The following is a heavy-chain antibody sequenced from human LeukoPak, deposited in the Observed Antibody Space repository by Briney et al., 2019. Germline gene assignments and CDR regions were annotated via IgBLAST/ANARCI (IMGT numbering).Heavy chain of an antibody. CDR2: ISYDGSNK. J-gene: IGHJ3*02. Sequence: GGSLRLSCAASGFTFSSYGMHWVRQAPGKGLEWVAVISYDGSNKYYADSVKGRFTISRDNSKNTLYLQMNSLRAEDTAVYYCASNIHIAVAGGDAFDIWGQGTMVTVSS. V-gene: IGHV3-30*03. D-gene: IGHD6-19*01. CDR3: ASNIHIAVAGGDAFDI. CDR1: GFTFSSYG.